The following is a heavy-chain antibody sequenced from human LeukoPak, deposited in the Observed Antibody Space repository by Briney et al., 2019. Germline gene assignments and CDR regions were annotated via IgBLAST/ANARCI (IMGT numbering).Heavy chain of an antibody. D-gene: IGHD6-19*01. J-gene: IGHJ3*02. CDR2: IYTSGST. V-gene: IGHV4-61*02. Sequence: PSQTLSLTCTVSGGSICSDNYYWSWIRQPAGKGLEWIGRIYTSGSTNYNPSLKSRVTISGDTSKNQVSLKLSSVTAADTAVYYCAREDYSRGFPFAFDIWGQGTKATVSS. CDR3: AREDYSRGFPFAFDI. CDR1: GGSICSDNYY.